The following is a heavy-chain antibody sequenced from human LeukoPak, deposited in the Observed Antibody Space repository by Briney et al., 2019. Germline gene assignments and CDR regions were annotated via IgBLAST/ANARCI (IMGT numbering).Heavy chain of an antibody. CDR2: VSSSSSTI. D-gene: IGHD3-3*01. CDR3: ARYAPRRITIFGVVPLGMDV. V-gene: IGHV3-48*02. J-gene: IGHJ6*02. CDR1: GFTFSSYS. Sequence: GGSLRLSCAASGFTFSSYSMNWVRQAPGKGLEWVSYVSSSSSTIYYADSVKGRFTISRDNAKSSLYLQMNSLRDEDTAVYYCARYAPRRITIFGVVPLGMDVWGQGTTVTVSS.